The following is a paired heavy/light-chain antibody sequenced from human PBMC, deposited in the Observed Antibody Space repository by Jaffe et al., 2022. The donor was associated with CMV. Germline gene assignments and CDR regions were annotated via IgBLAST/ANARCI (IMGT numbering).Heavy chain of an antibody. CDR3: ARPILDDSSPGDAFDI. CDR1: GGTFSSYA. J-gene: IGHJ3*02. V-gene: IGHV1-69*01. CDR2: IIPIFGTA. D-gene: IGHD3-22*01. Sequence: QVQLVQSGAEVKKPGSSVKVSCKASGGTFSSYAISWVRQAPGQGLEWMGGIIPIFGTANYAQKFQGRVTITADESTSTAYMELSSLRSEDTAVYYCARPILDDSSPGDAFDIWGQGTMVTVSS.
Light chain of an antibody. CDR2: DAS. V-gene: IGKV3-11*01. CDR1: QSVSSY. CDR3: QQRSNWPLLT. J-gene: IGKJ4*01. Sequence: EIVLTQSPATLSLSPGERATLSCRASQSVSSYLAWYQQKPGQAPRLLIYDASNRATGIPARFSGSGSGTDFTLTISSLEPEDFAVYYCQQRSNWPLLTFGGGTKVEIK.